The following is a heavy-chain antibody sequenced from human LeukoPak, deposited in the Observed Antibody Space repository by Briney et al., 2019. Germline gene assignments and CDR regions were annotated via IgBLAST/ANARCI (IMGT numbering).Heavy chain of an antibody. Sequence: ASVKVSCKASGYTFTSYGISWVRQAPGQGLEWMGWISAYNGNTNYAQKFQGRVTMTRDTSISTAYMELSRLRSDDTAVYYCARGETISVNYYDSSGLDYWGQGTLVTVSS. CDR1: GYTFTSYG. CDR3: ARGETISVNYYDSSGLDY. D-gene: IGHD3-22*01. J-gene: IGHJ4*02. V-gene: IGHV1-18*01. CDR2: ISAYNGNT.